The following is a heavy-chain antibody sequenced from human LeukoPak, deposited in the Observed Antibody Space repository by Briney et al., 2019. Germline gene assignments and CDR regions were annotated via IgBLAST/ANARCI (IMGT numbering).Heavy chain of an antibody. J-gene: IGHJ4*02. CDR2: ISGSGGST. Sequence: GGSLRLSCAASGFTFSSYAMSWARQAPGKGLEWVSAISGSGGSTYYADSVKGRFTISRDNSKNTLYLQMNSLRAEDTAVYYCAKTLRGPDGFSDYWGQGTLVTVSS. V-gene: IGHV3-23*01. CDR3: AKTLRGPDGFSDY. CDR1: GFTFSSYA. D-gene: IGHD3-10*01.